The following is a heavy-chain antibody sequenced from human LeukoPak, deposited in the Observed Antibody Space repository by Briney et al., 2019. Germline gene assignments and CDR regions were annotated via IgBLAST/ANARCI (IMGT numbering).Heavy chain of an antibody. J-gene: IGHJ4*02. D-gene: IGHD3-9*01. Sequence: SETLSLTCTVSGGSISSSSYSWGWIRQPPGKGLEWIGSIYYSGSSSYNPSLKSRVTMSVDTSKKQFSLKLSSVTAADTAVYYCARAIDILTGYYTLDYWGQGTLVTVSS. V-gene: IGHV4-39*07. CDR3: ARAIDILTGYYTLDY. CDR2: IYYSGSS. CDR1: GGSISSSSYS.